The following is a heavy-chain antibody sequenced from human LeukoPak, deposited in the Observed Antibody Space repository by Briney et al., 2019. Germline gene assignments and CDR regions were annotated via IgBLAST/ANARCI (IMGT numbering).Heavy chain of an antibody. J-gene: IGHJ4*02. V-gene: IGHV3-48*03. D-gene: IGHD4-17*01. Sequence: GGSLRLSCAASGFTFSGYAMNWVRQAPGKRLEWLSHISSTGGTIYYADSVKGRLTVSRDNDKNSLYLQMNSLRAEDTAVYYCAKSDPYGDSLIEIWGQGALVTVSS. CDR3: AKSDPYGDSLIEI. CDR2: ISSTGGTI. CDR1: GFTFSGYA.